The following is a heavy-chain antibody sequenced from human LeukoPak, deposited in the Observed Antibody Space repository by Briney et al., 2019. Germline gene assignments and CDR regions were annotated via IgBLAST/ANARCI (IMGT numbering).Heavy chain of an antibody. CDR2: VSSTTSP. J-gene: IGHJ4*02. Sequence: PSETLSLTCTVSGASITSRFWTWVRQPPGKGPEWIGYVSSTTSPTYNPSLESRVTMSLDTSKSQFSLRPASMTAADTAIYYCAGDFTQGGGLLEDWGPGTLVVVSS. CDR1: GASITSRF. D-gene: IGHD3-3*01. CDR3: AGDFTQGGGLLED. V-gene: IGHV4-59*11.